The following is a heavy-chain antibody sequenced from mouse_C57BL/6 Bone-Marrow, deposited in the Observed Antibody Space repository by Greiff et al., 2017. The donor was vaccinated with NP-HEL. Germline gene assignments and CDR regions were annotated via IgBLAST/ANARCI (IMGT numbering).Heavy chain of an antibody. CDR1: GYTFTSYW. CDR2: INPSNGGT. CDR3: AKDGSGYYWYFDV. J-gene: IGHJ1*03. V-gene: IGHV1-53*01. Sequence: QVQLQQSGTELVKPGASVKLSCKASGYTFTSYWMHWVKQRPGQGLEWIGNINPSNGGTNYNEKFKSKATLTVDKSSSTAYMQLSSLTSEDSAVYYCAKDGSGYYWYFDVWGTGTTVTVSS. D-gene: IGHD3-2*02.